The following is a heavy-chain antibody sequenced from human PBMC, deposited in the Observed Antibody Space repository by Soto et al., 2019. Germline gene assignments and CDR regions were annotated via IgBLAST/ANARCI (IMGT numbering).Heavy chain of an antibody. CDR1: GYTFTSYA. D-gene: IGHD5-12*01. CDR2: INAGNGDT. J-gene: IGHJ4*02. CDR3: ARAISGYVT. Sequence: ASVKVSCKASGYTFTSYAMHWVRQAPGQRLEWMGWINAGNGDTRYSEKLQGRVTLTRDTSASTAYMDLSSLRSEDTDIYYCARAISGYVTWGQGTLVTVSS. V-gene: IGHV1-3*01.